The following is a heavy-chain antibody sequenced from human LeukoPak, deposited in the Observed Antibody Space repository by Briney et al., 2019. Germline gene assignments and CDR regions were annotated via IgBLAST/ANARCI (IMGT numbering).Heavy chain of an antibody. J-gene: IGHJ6*03. Sequence: APVKVSCKASGYTFSSYGINWVRQAPGQGLEWMGWISPYNGNTNYAQKLQGRVTMTTDTSTSTAYMELRSLRSDDTAVYYCARVSGTSTHYYYYMDVWGKGTTVTVSS. D-gene: IGHD6-25*01. CDR1: GYTFSSYG. V-gene: IGHV1-18*01. CDR2: ISPYNGNT. CDR3: ARVSGTSTHYYYYMDV.